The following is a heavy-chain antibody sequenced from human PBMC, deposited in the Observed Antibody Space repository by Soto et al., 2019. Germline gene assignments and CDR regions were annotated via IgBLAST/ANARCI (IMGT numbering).Heavy chain of an antibody. CDR2: FDPEDGET. D-gene: IGHD2-2*01. J-gene: IGHJ3*02. CDR1: GYTLTELS. CDR3: ATLTDCSSTSCYVEDAFDI. V-gene: IGHV1-24*01. Sequence: ASVKVSCKVSGYTLTELSMHWVRQAPGKGLEWMGGFDPEDGETIYAQKFQGRVTMTEDTSTDTAYMELSSLRSEDTAVYYCATLTDCSSTSCYVEDAFDIWGQGTMVT.